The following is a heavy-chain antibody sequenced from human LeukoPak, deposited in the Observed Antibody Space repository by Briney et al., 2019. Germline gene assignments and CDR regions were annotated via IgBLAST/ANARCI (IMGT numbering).Heavy chain of an antibody. CDR1: GYTFTGYY. CDR3: ARGSWDSPDYYDSSGYRLDY. D-gene: IGHD3-22*01. Sequence: GASVKVSCKASGYTFTGYYMHWVRQAPGQGLEWMGWMSPNSGNTGYAQKFQGRVTMTRNTSISTAYMELSSLRSEDTAVYYCARGSWDSPDYYDSSGYRLDYWGQGTLVTVSS. J-gene: IGHJ4*02. CDR2: MSPNSGNT. V-gene: IGHV1-8*02.